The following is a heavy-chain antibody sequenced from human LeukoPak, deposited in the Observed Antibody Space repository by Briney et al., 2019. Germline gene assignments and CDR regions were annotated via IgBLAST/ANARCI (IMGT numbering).Heavy chain of an antibody. CDR1: GFTFSSYA. CDR2: ISYDGSNK. Sequence: GGSLRLSCAASGFTFSSYAMHWVRQAPGKGLEWVAVISYDGSNKYYADSVKGRFTISRDNAKNSLYLQMNSLRAEDTAVYYCARDSSGYLDYWGQGTLVTVSS. J-gene: IGHJ4*02. CDR3: ARDSSGYLDY. V-gene: IGHV3-30-3*01. D-gene: IGHD3-22*01.